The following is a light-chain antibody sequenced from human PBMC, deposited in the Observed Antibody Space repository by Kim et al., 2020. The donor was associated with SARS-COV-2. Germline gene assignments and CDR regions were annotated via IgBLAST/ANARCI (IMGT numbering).Light chain of an antibody. Sequence: DIQMTQSPSSVSASVGDRVAITCRASQGISAWLAWYQQKPGKAPNLLIYGASTLQSGVPSRFSGSGSGTEFTLTINSLQPEDFATYYCQQDNSYTWTFGQGTKVDIK. CDR3: QQDNSYTWT. CDR2: GAS. CDR1: QGISAW. V-gene: IGKV1-12*01. J-gene: IGKJ1*01.